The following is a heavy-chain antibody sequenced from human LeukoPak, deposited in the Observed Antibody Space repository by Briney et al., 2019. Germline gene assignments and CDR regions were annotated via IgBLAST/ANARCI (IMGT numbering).Heavy chain of an antibody. D-gene: IGHD2-15*01. CDR2: ISGSGGST. CDR3: AKARGDGGYFDY. V-gene: IGHV3-23*01. Sequence: GGSLRLSCAASGFTFTSYAMTWVRQAPGKGLEWVSAISGSGGSTYYADSVKGRFTVSRDNSKNTLYLQMNSLRAEDTAVYYCAKARGDGGYFDYWGQGTLVTVSS. J-gene: IGHJ4*02. CDR1: GFTFTSYA.